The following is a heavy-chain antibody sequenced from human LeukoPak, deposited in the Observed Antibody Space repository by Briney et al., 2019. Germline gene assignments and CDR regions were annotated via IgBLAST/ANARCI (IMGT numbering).Heavy chain of an antibody. CDR1: GFTFSGSA. J-gene: IGHJ4*02. Sequence: GGSLRLSCAASGFTFSGSAMHWVRQASGKGLEWVGRIRSKANSYATAYAASVKGRFTISRDDSKNTAYLQMNSLKTEDTAVYYCARETYYYGSGSYYTSTFDYWGQGTLVTVSS. D-gene: IGHD3-10*01. CDR3: ARETYYYGSGSYYTSTFDY. CDR2: IRSKANSYAT. V-gene: IGHV3-73*01.